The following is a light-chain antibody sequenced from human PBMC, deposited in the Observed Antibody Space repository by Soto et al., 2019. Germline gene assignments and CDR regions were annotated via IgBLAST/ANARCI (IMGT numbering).Light chain of an antibody. CDR1: QSVSSY. CDR3: QQRSNWPVT. V-gene: IGKV3-11*01. Sequence: EIVLTQSPATLSLSPGERATLSCRASQSVSSYLAWYQQKPAQAPRLLIYDASNRATGIPARFSGSGSGTDFTLTISSREPEDFAVYYCQQRSNWPVTFGQGTRLEIK. CDR2: DAS. J-gene: IGKJ5*01.